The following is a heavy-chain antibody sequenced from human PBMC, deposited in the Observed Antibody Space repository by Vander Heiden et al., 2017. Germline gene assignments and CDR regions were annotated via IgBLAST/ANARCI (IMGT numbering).Heavy chain of an antibody. CDR1: GFSLSNARMG. CDR2: IFSKDEE. J-gene: IGHJ5*02. Sequence: QVTLKESGPVLVKPTETLTLTCTVSGFSLSNARMGVSWIRQPPGKALEWLAPIFSKDEESYSTSLKSGLNITKDTSNSQVVLTRTNMDPVDTATYYCARMTSDVVVTAINWFDPWDQGTLVTVSS. V-gene: IGHV2-26*01. CDR3: ARMTSDVVVTAINWFDP. D-gene: IGHD2-21*02.